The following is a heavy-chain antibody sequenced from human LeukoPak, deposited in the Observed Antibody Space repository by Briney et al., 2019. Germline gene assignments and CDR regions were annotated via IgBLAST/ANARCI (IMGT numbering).Heavy chain of an antibody. CDR3: ARVSGPLRYFDWLSIGNYYFDY. D-gene: IGHD3-9*01. CDR1: GYTFTSYG. J-gene: IGHJ4*02. V-gene: IGHV1-18*01. CDR2: ISAYNGNT. Sequence: ASVKVSCKASGYTFTSYGISWVRQAPGQGLEWMGWISAYNGNTNYAQKLQGRVTMTTDTSTSTAYMELRSLRSDDTAVYYCARVSGPLRYFDWLSIGNYYFDYWGQGTLVTVSS.